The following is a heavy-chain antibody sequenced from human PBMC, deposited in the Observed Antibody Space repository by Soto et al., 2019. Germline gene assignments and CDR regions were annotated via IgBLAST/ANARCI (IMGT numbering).Heavy chain of an antibody. Sequence: QVHLVQSGSDVKTTGAAVKVSCKASGYSFNDYGVSWVRQAPGQGLVWMGWLNVYCGNQNYLPKFQGILTMSADTTTNSSYMKLRSLRAEDTAIYYCARGQGGYLHSSCHTHNYLYSWGQETLLTVSS. V-gene: IGHV1-18*01. CDR3: ARGQGGYLHSSCHTHNYLYS. D-gene: IGHD1-26*01. CDR2: LNVYCGNQ. J-gene: IGHJ4*02. CDR1: GYSFNDYG.